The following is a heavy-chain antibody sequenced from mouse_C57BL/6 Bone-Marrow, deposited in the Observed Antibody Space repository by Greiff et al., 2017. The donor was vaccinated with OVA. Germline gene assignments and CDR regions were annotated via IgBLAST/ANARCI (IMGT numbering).Heavy chain of an antibody. D-gene: IGHD1-1*01. CDR1: GYTFTSYW. V-gene: IGHV1-64*01. J-gene: IGHJ1*03. CDR3: ARGGFYYYGSSYWYFDV. Sequence: QVQLKQPGAELVKPGASVKLSCKASGYTFTSYWMHWVKQRPGQGLEWIGMIHPNSGSTNYNEKFKSKATLTVDKSSSTAYMQLSSLTSEDSAVYYCARGGFYYYGSSYWYFDVWGTGTTVTVSS. CDR2: IHPNSGST.